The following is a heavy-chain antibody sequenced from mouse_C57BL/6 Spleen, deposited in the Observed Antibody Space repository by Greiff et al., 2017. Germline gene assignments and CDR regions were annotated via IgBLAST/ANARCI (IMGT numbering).Heavy chain of an antibody. CDR1: GYTFTDYE. V-gene: IGHV1-15*01. D-gene: IGHD1-1*01. CDR3: ARRGIYGGGYVFAG. J-gene: IGHJ3*01. Sequence: QVQLKQSGAELVRPGASVTLSCKASGYTFTDYEMHWVKQTPVHGLEWIGAIDPETGGTAYNQKFKGKAILTADKSSGTAYRELRSLTSEDSAVYYYARRGIYGGGYVFAGWGQGALVTVAA. CDR2: IDPETGGT.